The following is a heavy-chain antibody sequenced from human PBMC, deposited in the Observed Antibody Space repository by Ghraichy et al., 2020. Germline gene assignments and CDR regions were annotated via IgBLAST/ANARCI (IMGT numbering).Heavy chain of an antibody. CDR1: GGSISSYY. D-gene: IGHD4-17*01. J-gene: IGHJ4*02. CDR3: ARHGRVTTPFDY. Sequence: SETLSLTCTVSGGSISSYYWSWIRQPPGKGLEWIGYIYTSGSTNYNPSLKSRVTISVDTSKNQFSLKLSSVTAADTAVYYCARHGRVTTPFDYWGQGTLVTVSS. CDR2: IYTSGST. V-gene: IGHV4-4*09.